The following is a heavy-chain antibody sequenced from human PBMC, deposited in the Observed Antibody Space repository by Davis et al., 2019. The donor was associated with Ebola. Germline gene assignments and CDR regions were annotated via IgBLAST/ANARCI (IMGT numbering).Heavy chain of an antibody. J-gene: IGHJ6*04. CDR3: ARDGLLWFGELLWTNYYGMDV. CDR2: ISAYNGNT. CDR1: GYTFTSYG. V-gene: IGHV1-18*01. Sequence: ASVKVSCKASGYTFTSYGISWVRQAPGQGLEWMGWISAYNGNTNYAQKLQGRVTMTTDTSTSTAYMELRSLRSDDTAVYYCARDGLLWFGELLWTNYYGMDVWGKGTTVTVSS. D-gene: IGHD3-10*01.